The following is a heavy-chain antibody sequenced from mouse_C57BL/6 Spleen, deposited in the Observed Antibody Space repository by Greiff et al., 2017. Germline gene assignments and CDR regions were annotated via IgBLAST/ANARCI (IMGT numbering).Heavy chain of an antibody. CDR3: ARSGDRAKEYFDV. J-gene: IGHJ1*03. V-gene: IGHV1-4*01. CDR2: INPSSGYT. Sequence: QVQLQQSGAELARPGASVKMSCKASGYTFTSYTMHWVKQRPGQGLEWIGYINPSSGYTKYNQKFKDKATLTADKSSSTAYMQLSSLTSEDSAVYDCARSGDRAKEYFDVWGTGTTVTVSS. CDR1: GYTFTSYT. D-gene: IGHD3-3*01.